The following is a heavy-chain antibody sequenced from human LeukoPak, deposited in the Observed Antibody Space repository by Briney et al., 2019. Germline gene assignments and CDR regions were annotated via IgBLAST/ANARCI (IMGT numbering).Heavy chain of an antibody. CDR2: ISAYNGNT. J-gene: IGHJ4*02. CDR3: ARERITMVRGLIDY. D-gene: IGHD3-10*01. CDR1: GYTFTSYG. V-gene: IGHV1-18*01. Sequence: ASVKASCKASGYTFTSYGISWVRQAPGQGLEWMGWISAYNGNTNYAQKLQGRVTMTTDTSTSTAYMELRSLRSDDTAVYYCARERITMVRGLIDYWGQGTLVTVSS.